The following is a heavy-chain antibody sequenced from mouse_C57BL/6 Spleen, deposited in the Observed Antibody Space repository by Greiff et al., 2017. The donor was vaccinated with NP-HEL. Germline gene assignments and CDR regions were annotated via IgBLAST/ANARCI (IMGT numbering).Heavy chain of an antibody. CDR2: IYPGSGNT. Sequence: QVHVKQSGAELVRPGASVKLSCKASGYTFTDYYINWVKQRPGQGLEWIARIYPGSGNTYYNEKFKGKATLTAEKSSSTAYMQLSSLTSEDSAVYFCARRLDYYAMDYWGQGTSVTVSS. J-gene: IGHJ4*01. V-gene: IGHV1-76*01. CDR3: ARRLDYYAMDY. CDR1: GYTFTDYY.